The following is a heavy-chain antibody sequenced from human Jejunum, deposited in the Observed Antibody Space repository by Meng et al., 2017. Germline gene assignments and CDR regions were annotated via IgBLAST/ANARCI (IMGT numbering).Heavy chain of an antibody. J-gene: IGHJ4*02. Sequence: GESLKISCAASGFTFSSYGMHWVRQAPGRGLEWVAVIWSDGNNKYYADSVKGRFTISRDNFKNTLYLEMNSLRAEDTAVYYCAKELPYGIHSAAYFDYWGQGTLVTVSS. CDR1: GFTFSSYG. CDR2: IWSDGNNK. V-gene: IGHV3-33*06. CDR3: AKELPYGIHSAAYFDY. D-gene: IGHD4-17*01.